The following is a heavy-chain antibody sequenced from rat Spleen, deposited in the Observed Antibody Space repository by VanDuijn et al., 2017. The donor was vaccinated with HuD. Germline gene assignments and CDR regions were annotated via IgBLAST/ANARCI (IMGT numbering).Heavy chain of an antibody. J-gene: IGHJ2*01. CDR2: ISYEGSGT. CDR3: ARRGY. CDR1: GFTFSDYY. V-gene: IGHV5-22*01. Sequence: EVQLVESGGGLVQPGRSMKLSCVASGFTFSDYYMAWVRQAPKKGLEWVASISYEGSGTYYGDSVKGRFTISRDNAKSTLSLQMNSLRSEDTATYYCARRGYWGQGVMVTVSS.